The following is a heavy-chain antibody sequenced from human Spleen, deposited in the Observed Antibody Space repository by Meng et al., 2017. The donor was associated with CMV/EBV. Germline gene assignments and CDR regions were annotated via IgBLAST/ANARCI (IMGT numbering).Heavy chain of an antibody. J-gene: IGHJ6*02. CDR2: IYPADSDT. CDR1: GYSFTSYW. Sequence: GGSLRLSCKGSGYSFTSYWVGWVRQMPGKGLEWMGVIYPADSDTRYSPSFQGQVTISADKSISTAYLQWSSLKASDTAMYYCARCWYSSYGMDVWGQGTTVTVSS. V-gene: IGHV5-51*01. CDR3: ARCWYSSYGMDV. D-gene: IGHD6-13*01.